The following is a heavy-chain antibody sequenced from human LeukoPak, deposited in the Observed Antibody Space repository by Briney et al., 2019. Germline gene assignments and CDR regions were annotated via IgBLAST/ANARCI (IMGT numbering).Heavy chain of an antibody. D-gene: IGHD5-18*01. CDR2: VHHSGTT. J-gene: IGHJ4*02. V-gene: IGHV4-59*12. CDR1: GGSIRSDY. CDR3: ARDRDSYGYFDY. Sequence: SETLSLTCSVSGGSIRSDYWSWLRQPPGKGLEWIGYVHHSGTTNYNPSLKSRVTISLDTSKNQFSLRLSSVTAADTAVYYCARDRDSYGYFDYWGQGTLVTVSS.